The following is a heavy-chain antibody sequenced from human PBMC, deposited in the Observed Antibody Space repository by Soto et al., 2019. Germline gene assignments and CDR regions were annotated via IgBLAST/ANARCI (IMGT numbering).Heavy chain of an antibody. V-gene: IGHV4-34*01. CDR2: INHSGST. CDR1: GGSFSGYY. Sequence: SETLSLTCAVYGGSFSGYYWSWIRQPPGKGLEWIGEINHSGSTNYNPSLKSRVTISVDTSKNQFSLKLSSVTAADTAVYYCARGVRKYYDFWSGYSRWFDPWGQGTLVTVSS. CDR3: ARGVRKYYDFWSGYSRWFDP. D-gene: IGHD3-3*01. J-gene: IGHJ5*02.